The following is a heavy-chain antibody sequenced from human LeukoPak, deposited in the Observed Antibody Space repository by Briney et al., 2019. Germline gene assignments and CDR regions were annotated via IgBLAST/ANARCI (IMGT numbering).Heavy chain of an antibody. Sequence: GGSLRLSCAASGFTFSSYAMSWVRQAPGKGLEWVSAISGSGGSTYYADSVKGRFTISRDNSKNTLYLQMNSLRVEDTAVYYCARAAAEMDRGLNIGFWFDPWGQGTLVTVSS. CDR2: ISGSGGST. CDR1: GFTFSSYA. V-gene: IGHV3-23*01. CDR3: ARAAAEMDRGLNIGFWFDP. J-gene: IGHJ5*02. D-gene: IGHD3-10*01.